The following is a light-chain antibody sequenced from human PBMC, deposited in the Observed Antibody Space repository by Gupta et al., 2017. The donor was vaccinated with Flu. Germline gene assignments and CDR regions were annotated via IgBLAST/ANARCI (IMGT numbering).Light chain of an antibody. CDR2: AAS. V-gene: IGKV1-39*01. CDR3: QQTYSTPWT. CDR1: QSIGRY. J-gene: IGKJ1*01. Sequence: DMHMTQTPSSLSASIEDRVTITCWASQSIGRYLNWYQQKPGKAPNLLIFAASTLESGVSSRFSGSGSGAGFTLTISSLQPEDFATYYCQQTYSTPWTFGQGTKVEVK.